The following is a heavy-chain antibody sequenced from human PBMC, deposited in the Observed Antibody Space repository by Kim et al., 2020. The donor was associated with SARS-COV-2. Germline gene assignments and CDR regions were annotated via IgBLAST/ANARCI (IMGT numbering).Heavy chain of an antibody. Sequence: ASVKVSCKASGYTFTSYGISWVRQAPGQGLEWMGWISAYNGNTNYAQKLQGRVTMTTDTSTSTAYMELRSLRSDDTAVYYCAREVVGATPDYYYYYMDVWGKGTTVTVSS. V-gene: IGHV1-18*01. CDR2: ISAYNGNT. CDR1: GYTFTSYG. CDR3: AREVVGATPDYYYYYMDV. D-gene: IGHD1-26*01. J-gene: IGHJ6*03.